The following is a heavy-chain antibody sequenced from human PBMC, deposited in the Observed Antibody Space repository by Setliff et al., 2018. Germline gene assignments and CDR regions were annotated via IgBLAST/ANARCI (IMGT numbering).Heavy chain of an antibody. J-gene: IGHJ4*02. CDR3: ARGHTTVSTGY. V-gene: IGHV3-11*01. CDR2: ITGSGDAM. Sequence: GGSLRLSCAASGFTFSDYYMSWIRQAPGRGLEWVSYITGSGDAMYYTDSVKGRFTISRDNAKNSLYLQMNSLRAEDTAVYYCARGHTTVSTGYWGQGTLVTVSS. D-gene: IGHD4-17*01. CDR1: GFTFSDYY.